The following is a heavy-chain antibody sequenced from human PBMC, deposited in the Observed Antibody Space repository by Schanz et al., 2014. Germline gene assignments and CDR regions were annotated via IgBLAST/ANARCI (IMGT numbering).Heavy chain of an antibody. J-gene: IGHJ4*02. D-gene: IGHD4-17*01. V-gene: IGHV3-9*01. CDR3: VRDLGGDQTDY. Sequence: EVQVLESGEGLVEAGGSLRLSCAASGFPFNEYGMLWVRQAPGKGLEWVSSISWNSGSIDYADSVKGRFTISRDNSKNTLYLQVNSLRAEDTAVYYCVRDLGGDQTDYWGQGTLVTVSS. CDR1: GFPFNEYG. CDR2: ISWNSGSI.